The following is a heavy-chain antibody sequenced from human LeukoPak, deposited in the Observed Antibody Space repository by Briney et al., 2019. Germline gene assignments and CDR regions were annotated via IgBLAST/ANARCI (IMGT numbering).Heavy chain of an antibody. J-gene: IGHJ4*02. D-gene: IGHD2-15*01. CDR2: IISGGST. Sequence: GGSLRLSCAASRFTFSNYAMSWVCQAPGKGLEWGSGIISGGSTYHADSVQGRFTISRDNYKNMLYLQMSSLRAEDTALYYCAKEGGHSYDYFDYWGQGTLVTVSS. V-gene: IGHV3-23*01. CDR1: RFTFSNYA. CDR3: AKEGGHSYDYFDY.